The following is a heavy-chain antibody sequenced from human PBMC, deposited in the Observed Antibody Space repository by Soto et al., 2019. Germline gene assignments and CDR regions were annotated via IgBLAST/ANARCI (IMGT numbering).Heavy chain of an antibody. J-gene: IGHJ4*02. Sequence: QVQLVQSGAEVKKPGSSVKVSCKASGGTFSSYAISWVRQAPGQGLEWMGGIIPIFGTPNYAQKFQGRVTIPGDKHTSTAYMELSSLRSEDTAVYYCATGPAGSYFDYWGQGTLVTVSS. V-gene: IGHV1-69*06. CDR2: IIPIFGTP. D-gene: IGHD6-13*01. CDR3: ATGPAGSYFDY. CDR1: GGTFSSYA.